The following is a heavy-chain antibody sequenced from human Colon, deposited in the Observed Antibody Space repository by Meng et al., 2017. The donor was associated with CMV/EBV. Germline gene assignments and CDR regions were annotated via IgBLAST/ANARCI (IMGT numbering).Heavy chain of an antibody. V-gene: IGHV3-15*07. D-gene: IGHD5-12*01. J-gene: IGHJ6*02. CDR3: TARGLRGYSGYDLNPHYYGLDV. Sequence: MIWVRQAPGKGLEWVGHIKSRADGGTTDYAAPVKGRFIISRDDSKDTLDLHMNSLKTEDTAIYYCTARGLRGYSGYDLNPHYYGLDVWGQGTTVTVSS. CDR2: IKSRADGGTT.